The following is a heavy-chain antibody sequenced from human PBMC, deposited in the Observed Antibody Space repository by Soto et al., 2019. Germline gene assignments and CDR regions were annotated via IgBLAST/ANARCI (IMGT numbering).Heavy chain of an antibody. CDR3: ARENGYSGIYYGFDY. J-gene: IGHJ4*02. D-gene: IGHD1-26*01. Sequence: PSETLSLTCTVSGGSISSYYWSWIRQPPGKGLEWIGYIYYSGSTNYNPSLKSRVTISVDTSKNQFSLKLRSVTAADTAVYYCARENGYSGIYYGFDYWGQGALVTVS. CDR1: GGSISSYY. CDR2: IYYSGST. V-gene: IGHV4-59*01.